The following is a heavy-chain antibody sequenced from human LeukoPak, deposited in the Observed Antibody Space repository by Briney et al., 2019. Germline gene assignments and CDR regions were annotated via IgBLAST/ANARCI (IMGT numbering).Heavy chain of an antibody. V-gene: IGHV4-4*07. CDR3: ARGLVGTTGEQNWFEP. CDR2: IHTSGSA. D-gene: IGHD1-26*01. CDR1: GGSISSYY. J-gene: IGHJ5*02. Sequence: PSETLSLTCTVSGGSISSYYWSWIRQPAGKGLEWNGRIHTSGSANYNPSLKSRVAISVDKSKNQFSLKLTSVIAADTAVYYCARGLVGTTGEQNWFEPWGQGTLVTVSS.